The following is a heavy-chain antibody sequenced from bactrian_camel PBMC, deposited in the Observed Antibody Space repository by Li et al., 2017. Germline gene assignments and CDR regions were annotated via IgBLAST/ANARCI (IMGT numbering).Heavy chain of an antibody. CDR2: INSNADTT. CDR1: GFTFGHNW. D-gene: IGHD6*01. CDR3: TKDRGRAVPAGSFDY. V-gene: IGHV3S1*01. J-gene: IGHJ6*01. Sequence: QLVESGGGLVQPGGSLRLSCAASGFTFGHNWMYWVRQAPGKGLEWLASINSNADTTHYTDSVKGRFTISRDNAKNTLYLQLNSLKTEDTAMYYCTKDRGRAVPAGSFDYWAQGTQVTVS.